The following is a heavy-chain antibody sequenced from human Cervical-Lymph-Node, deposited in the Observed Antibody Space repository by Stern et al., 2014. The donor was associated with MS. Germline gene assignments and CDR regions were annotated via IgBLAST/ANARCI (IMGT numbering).Heavy chain of an antibody. CDR2: KNYAT. Sequence: EVQLVESGGGLVQPGGSLKLSCAASGVTFSGSAMHWVRQASGKGLEWVGRKNYATAYAASVTGRFTISRDDSKNTAYLQMDSLKTEDTAVYYCSRLGKGGNALDDWGQGTLVTVSS. V-gene: IGHV3-73*01. CDR3: SRLGKGGNALDD. D-gene: IGHD4-23*01. J-gene: IGHJ4*02. CDR1: GVTFSGSA.